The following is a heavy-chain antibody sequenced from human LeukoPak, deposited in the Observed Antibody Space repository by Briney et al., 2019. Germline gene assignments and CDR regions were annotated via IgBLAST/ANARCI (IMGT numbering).Heavy chain of an antibody. Sequence: GESLQISCKGSGYSFTSYWIGWVRQMPGKGLEWMGIIYPGDSDTRYSPSFQGQVTISADKSISTAYLQWSSLKASDTAMYYCARVHCSGGSCYSWSAGWFDPWGQGTLVTVSS. J-gene: IGHJ5*02. CDR3: ARVHCSGGSCYSWSAGWFDP. CDR2: IYPGDSDT. CDR1: GYSFTSYW. V-gene: IGHV5-51*01. D-gene: IGHD2-15*01.